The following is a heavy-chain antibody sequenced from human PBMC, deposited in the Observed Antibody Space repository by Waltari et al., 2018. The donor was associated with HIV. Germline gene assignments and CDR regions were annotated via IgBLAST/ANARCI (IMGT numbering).Heavy chain of an antibody. J-gene: IGHJ2*01. CDR1: GVTFSTQP. Sequence: QVVDSGRVVHKPGRCQRLSCADPGVTFSTQPMQWALKAPAKGLEWLAIITYDGSNKYYADSVKGRIAISRDKSKNTLYLQMNSLRAEDTAVYYCARTTMIVVVISSYFDLWGRGTLVTVSS. CDR3: ARTTMIVVVISSYFDL. CDR2: ITYDGSNK. D-gene: IGHD3-22*01. V-gene: IGHV3-30*09.